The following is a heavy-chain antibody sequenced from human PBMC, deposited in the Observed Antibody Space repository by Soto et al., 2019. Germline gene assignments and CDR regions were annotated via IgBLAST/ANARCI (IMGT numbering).Heavy chain of an antibody. J-gene: IGHJ4*02. Sequence: PSETLSLTCTVSGGSISSSSYYWGWIRQPPGKGLEWIASIYYSGSAYYNPSLKSRVTISVDTSKTHFSLKLSSVTAADTAIDYCARRRSCGGGSCHFDYWGQGTLVTVSS. V-gene: IGHV4-39*02. CDR1: GGSISSSSYY. D-gene: IGHD2-15*01. CDR3: ARRRSCGGGSCHFDY. CDR2: IYYSGSA.